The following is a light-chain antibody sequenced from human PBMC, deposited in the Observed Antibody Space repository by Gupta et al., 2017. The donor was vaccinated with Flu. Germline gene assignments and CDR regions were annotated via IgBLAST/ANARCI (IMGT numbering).Light chain of an antibody. V-gene: IGLV1-47*01. J-gene: IGLJ3*02. Sequence: QSVLTQPPSASGTPGRRVTISCSGSSSNIGSNYVYWHQQLPGTAPKLLISRNNQRPSGVPDRFSGSKSGTSASLAISGLRSEDEADYYCAAWEDILSGRVFGVGAKLTVL. CDR2: RNN. CDR1: SSNIGSNY. CDR3: AAWEDILSGRV.